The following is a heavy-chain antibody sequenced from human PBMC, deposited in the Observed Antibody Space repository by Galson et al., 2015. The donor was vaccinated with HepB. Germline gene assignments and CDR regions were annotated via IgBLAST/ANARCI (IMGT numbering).Heavy chain of an antibody. J-gene: IGHJ6*02. CDR1: GFTFSSYW. CDR3: AREPGSWYTQLPLGDYYGMDV. CDR2: INSDGSST. V-gene: IGHV3-74*01. Sequence: SLRLSCAASGFTFSSYWMHWVRQAPGKGLVWVSRINSDGSSTSYADSVKGRFTISRDNAKNTLYLQMNSLRAEDTAVYYCAREPGSWYTQLPLGDYYGMDVWGQGTTVTVSS. D-gene: IGHD6-13*01.